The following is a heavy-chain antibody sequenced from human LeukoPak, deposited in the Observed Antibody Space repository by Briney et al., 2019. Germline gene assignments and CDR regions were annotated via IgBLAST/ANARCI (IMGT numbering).Heavy chain of an antibody. CDR1: GGSFSGYY. CDR3: ARRSYNSPFRY. V-gene: IGHV4-34*01. CDR2: INHSGST. J-gene: IGHJ4*02. Sequence: NPSETLSLTCAVCGGSFSGYYWSWIRQPPGKGLEWIGEINHSGSTNYNPSLKSRVTISVDTSKNHFSLNLRSVTAADTAVYYCARRSYNSPFRYWGQGTPVTVSS. D-gene: IGHD5-24*01.